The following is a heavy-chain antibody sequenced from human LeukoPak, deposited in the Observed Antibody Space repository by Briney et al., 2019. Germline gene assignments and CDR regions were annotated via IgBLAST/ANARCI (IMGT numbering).Heavy chain of an antibody. J-gene: IGHJ4*02. V-gene: IGHV3-30-3*01. CDR1: GFTFSSYA. CDR2: ISYDGSNK. CDR3: AKDQWPHYPDY. D-gene: IGHD6-19*01. Sequence: GGSLRLSCAASGFTFSSYAMHWVRQAPGKGLEWVAVISYDGSNKYYADSVKGRFTISRDNSKNTLYLQMNSLRAEDTAVYYCAKDQWPHYPDYWGQGTLVTVSS.